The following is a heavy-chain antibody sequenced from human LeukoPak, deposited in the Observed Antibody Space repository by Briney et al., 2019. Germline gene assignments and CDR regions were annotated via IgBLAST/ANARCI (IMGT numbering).Heavy chain of an antibody. CDR3: VKDSSSGSYFDY. CDR1: GFTFSRYA. D-gene: IGHD3-10*01. J-gene: IGHJ4*02. V-gene: IGHV3-64D*06. CDR2: ISSNGGST. Sequence: GGSLRLSCSASGFTFSRYAMHWVRQAPGKGLEYVSAISSNGGSTYYTDSVKGRFTISRDNSRNTLHLQMSSLRVEDTAVYYCVKDSSSGSYFDYWGQGTLVTVSS.